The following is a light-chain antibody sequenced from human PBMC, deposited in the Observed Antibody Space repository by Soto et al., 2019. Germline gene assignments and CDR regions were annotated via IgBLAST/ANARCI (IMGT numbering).Light chain of an antibody. Sequence: DIPLTQSPSFLSASVGDRVTITCRASQGIRDFLAWYQQKPGKAPKLLIYAASTLQTGVPTTFSGFASGTEFTLTINNLQPADSATYYCQQFNVYPLTFGGGTKVEIK. CDR3: QQFNVYPLT. J-gene: IGKJ4*01. CDR2: AAS. V-gene: IGKV1-9*01. CDR1: QGIRDF.